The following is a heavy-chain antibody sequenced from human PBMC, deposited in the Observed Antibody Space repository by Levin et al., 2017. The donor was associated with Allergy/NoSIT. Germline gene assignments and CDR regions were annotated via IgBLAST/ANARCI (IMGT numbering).Heavy chain of an antibody. CDR2: ISYDGSNK. CDR1: GFTFSSYG. J-gene: IGHJ6*02. D-gene: IGHD2-15*01. Sequence: GGSLRLSCAASGFTFSSYGMHWVRQAPGKGLEWVAVISYDGSNKYYADSVKGRFTISRDNSKNTLYLQMNSLRAEDTAVYYCAKALPIVVVVAAPGMDVWGQGTTVTVSS. V-gene: IGHV3-30*18. CDR3: AKALPIVVVVAAPGMDV.